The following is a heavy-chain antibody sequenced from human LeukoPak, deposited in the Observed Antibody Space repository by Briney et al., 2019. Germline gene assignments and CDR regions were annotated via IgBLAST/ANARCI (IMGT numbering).Heavy chain of an antibody. J-gene: IGHJ4*02. CDR1: GGTFSSYA. CDR2: IIPIFGTA. Sequence: SVKVSCKASGGTFSSYAISWVRQAPGQGLEWMGGIIPIFGTANYAQKFQGRVTITTDESTSTAYMELSSLRSEDTAVYYCATMALCTSCPFDYWGQGTLVTVSS. CDR3: ATMALCTSCPFDY. V-gene: IGHV1-69*05. D-gene: IGHD2-2*01.